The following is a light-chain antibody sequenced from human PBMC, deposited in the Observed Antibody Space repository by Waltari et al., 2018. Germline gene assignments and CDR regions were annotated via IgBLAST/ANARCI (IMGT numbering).Light chain of an antibody. Sequence: QSVLPPPPSASGTPGTWVTVSCSGSSSTIGTRPVNWYQHFPGTTPNLLIHASNQRPSGVPDRFSGSKSGTSASLAISGLQSEDEADYYCVAWDVSLSGYVFGTGTKVTVL. CDR1: SSTIGTRP. CDR2: ASN. J-gene: IGLJ1*01. V-gene: IGLV1-44*01. CDR3: VAWDVSLSGYV.